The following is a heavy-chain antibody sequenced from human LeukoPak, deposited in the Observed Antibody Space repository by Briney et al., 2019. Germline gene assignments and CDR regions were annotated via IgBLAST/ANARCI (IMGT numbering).Heavy chain of an antibody. Sequence: RSGGSLRLSCAASGFTFSSYAMHWVRQAPGKGLEWVAVISYDGSNKYYADSVKGRFTISRDNSKNTLYLQMNSLRAEDTAVYYCARDRSGYSSSWYGTYYYYYYMDVWGKGTTVTVSS. J-gene: IGHJ6*03. V-gene: IGHV3-30*04. CDR3: ARDRSGYSSSWYGTYYYYYYMDV. CDR2: ISYDGSNK. CDR1: GFTFSSYA. D-gene: IGHD6-13*01.